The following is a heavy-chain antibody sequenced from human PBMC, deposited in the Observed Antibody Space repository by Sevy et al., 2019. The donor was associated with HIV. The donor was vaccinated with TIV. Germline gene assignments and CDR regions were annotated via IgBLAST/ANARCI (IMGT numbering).Heavy chain of an antibody. CDR2: ISWNSGSI. CDR3: AKDTGGGYYYDSSGFDY. J-gene: IGHJ4*02. D-gene: IGHD3-22*01. Sequence: GGSLRLSCAASGFTFDDYAMHWVRQAPGKGLEWVSGISWNSGSIGYADSVKGRFTISRDTAKNSLYLQMNSLRAEDMALYYCAKDTGGGYYYDSSGFDYWGQGTLVTVSS. CDR1: GFTFDDYA. V-gene: IGHV3-9*03.